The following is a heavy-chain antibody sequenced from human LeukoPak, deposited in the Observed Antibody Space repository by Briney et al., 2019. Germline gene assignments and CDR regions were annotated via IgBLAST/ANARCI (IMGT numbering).Heavy chain of an antibody. V-gene: IGHV3-38-3*01. J-gene: IGHJ6*03. CDR2: ISGGST. D-gene: IGHD3-3*01. Sequence: PGGSLRLSCAASGFTFSSYAMHWVRQAPGKGLGWVSSISGGSTYYADSRKGRFTISRDNSKNTLHLQMNSLRAEDTAAYYCKSRPNIKGIITIFGVVIMPYYYYYYYMDVWGKGTTVTVSS. CDR3: KSRPNIKGIITIFGVVIMPYYYYYYYMDV. CDR1: GFTFSSYA.